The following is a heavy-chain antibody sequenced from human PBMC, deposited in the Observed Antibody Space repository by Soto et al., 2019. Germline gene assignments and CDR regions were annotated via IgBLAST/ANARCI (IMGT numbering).Heavy chain of an antibody. CDR2: VYSSGIT. D-gene: IGHD4-17*01. CDR3: ARDYPYFTVDASGGMDV. V-gene: IGHV4-59*01. J-gene: IGHJ6*02. CDR1: GGSIDNFY. Sequence: QVQLQESGPGLVKPSETLSLTCTVSGGSIDNFYWSWIRQPPGKGLEWIGYVYSSGITNYSPSLTIRVTISEARSTNQFSLRLSSLTDADTAVYFCARDYPYFTVDASGGMDVWGQGTTVTVSS.